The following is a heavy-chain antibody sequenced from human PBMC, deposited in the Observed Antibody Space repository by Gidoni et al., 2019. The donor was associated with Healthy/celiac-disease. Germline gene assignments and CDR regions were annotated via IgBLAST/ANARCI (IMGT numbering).Heavy chain of an antibody. CDR2: IYYSGST. CDR3: ARGGGQYGSGSYSY. Sequence: QVQLQESGPGLVKPSETLSLTCTVSGGSISNYYWSWIRQPPGKGLEWIGYIYYSGSTNYNPSLKSRVTISVDTSKNQFSLKLSSVTAADTAVYYCARGGGQYGSGSYSYWGQGTLVTVSS. J-gene: IGHJ4*02. V-gene: IGHV4-59*01. D-gene: IGHD1-26*01. CDR1: GGSISNYY.